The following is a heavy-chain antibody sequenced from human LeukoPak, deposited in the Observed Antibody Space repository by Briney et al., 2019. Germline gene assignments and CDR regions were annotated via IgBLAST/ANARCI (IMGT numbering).Heavy chain of an antibody. CDR3: ARDSGQQLGFDY. CDR2: MNPNSGNT. V-gene: IGHV1-18*01. Sequence: GASVKVSCKASGYTFTSYDINWVRQATGQGLEWMGWMNPNSGNTNYAQKLQGRVTMTTDTSTSTAYMELRSLRSDDTAVYYCARDSGQQLGFDYWGQGTLVTVSS. CDR1: GYTFTSYD. J-gene: IGHJ4*02. D-gene: IGHD6-13*01.